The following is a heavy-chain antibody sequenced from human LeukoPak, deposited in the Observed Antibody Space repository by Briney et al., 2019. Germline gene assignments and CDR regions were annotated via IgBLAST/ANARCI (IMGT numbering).Heavy chain of an antibody. Sequence: PSETLSLTCTVSGGSISSYYWSWIRQPPGKGLEWIGYIYYSGSTNYNPSLKSRVTISVDTSKNQFSLKLSSVTAADTAVYYCARGPPPYSGASDYWGQGTLVTVSS. CDR1: GGSISSYY. CDR2: IYYSGST. J-gene: IGHJ4*02. D-gene: IGHD1-26*01. V-gene: IGHV4-59*12. CDR3: ARGPPPYSGASDY.